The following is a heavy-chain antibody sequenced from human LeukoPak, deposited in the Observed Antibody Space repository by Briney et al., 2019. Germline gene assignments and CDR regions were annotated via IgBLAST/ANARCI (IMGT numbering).Heavy chain of an antibody. CDR3: ARVWDGYCSGGSCSDSNWFDP. CDR2: IYTSGST. J-gene: IGHJ5*02. CDR1: GGSISSGSYY. D-gene: IGHD2-15*01. V-gene: IGHV4-61*02. Sequence: SETLSLTCTVSGGSISSGSYYWSWIRQPAGKGLEWIGRIYTSGSTNYNPSLKSRVTISVDTSKNQFSLKLSSVTDADTAVYYCARVWDGYCSGGSCSDSNWFDPWGQGTLVTVSS.